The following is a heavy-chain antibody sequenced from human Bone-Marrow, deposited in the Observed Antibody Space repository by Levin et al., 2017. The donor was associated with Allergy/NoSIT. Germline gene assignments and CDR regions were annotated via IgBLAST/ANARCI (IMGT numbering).Heavy chain of an antibody. CDR3: TRHEQWLAGY. D-gene: IGHD6-19*01. CDR2: IRSKANSYAT. CDR1: GFTFSGSA. J-gene: IGHJ4*02. Sequence: GESLKISCAASGFTFSGSAMHWVRQASGKGLEWVGRIRSKANSYATAYAASVKGRFTISRDDSKNTAYLQMNSLKTEDTAVYYCTRHEQWLAGYWGQGTLVTVSS. V-gene: IGHV3-73*01.